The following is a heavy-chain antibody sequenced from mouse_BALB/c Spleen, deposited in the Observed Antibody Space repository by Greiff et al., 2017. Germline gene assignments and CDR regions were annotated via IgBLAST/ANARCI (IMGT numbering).Heavy chain of an antibody. V-gene: IGHV5-6-3*01. J-gene: IGHJ3*01. CDR3: ARDGEVRRWFAY. D-gene: IGHD2-14*01. Sequence: EVQGVESGGGLVQPGGSLKLSCAASGFTFSSYGMSWVRQTPDKRLELVATINSNGGSTYYPDSVKGRFTISRDNAKNTLYLQMSSLKSEDTAMYYCARDGEVRRWFAYWGQGTLVTVSA. CDR1: GFTFSSYG. CDR2: INSNGGST.